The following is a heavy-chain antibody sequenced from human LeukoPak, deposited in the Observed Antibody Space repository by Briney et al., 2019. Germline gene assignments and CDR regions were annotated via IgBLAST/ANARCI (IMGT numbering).Heavy chain of an antibody. Sequence: EASVKVSCKASGYTFTNYYMHWVRQAPGQGLEWMGVIDPSAGSTTYAQKFQGRVTMTRDTATSTVYMELSSLRSDDTALYYCTRNYYGSGSSPFDPWGQGTLVIVSS. CDR1: GYTFTNYY. J-gene: IGHJ5*02. D-gene: IGHD3-10*01. CDR3: TRNYYGSGSSPFDP. V-gene: IGHV1-46*01. CDR2: IDPSAGST.